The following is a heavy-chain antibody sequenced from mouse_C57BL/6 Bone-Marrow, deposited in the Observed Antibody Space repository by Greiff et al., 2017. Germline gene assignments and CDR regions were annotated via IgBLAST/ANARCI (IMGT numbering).Heavy chain of an antibody. CDR1: GFTFSSYA. CDR2: ISDGGSYT. V-gene: IGHV5-4*01. Sequence: VQLVESGGGLVKPGGSLKLSCAASGFTFSSYAMSWVRQTPEKRLEWVATISDGGSYTYYPDNVKGRFTISRDNAKNNLYLQMSHLKSEDTAMYYCARGPLDYWGQGTSGTVSS. J-gene: IGHJ4*01. CDR3: ARGPLDY.